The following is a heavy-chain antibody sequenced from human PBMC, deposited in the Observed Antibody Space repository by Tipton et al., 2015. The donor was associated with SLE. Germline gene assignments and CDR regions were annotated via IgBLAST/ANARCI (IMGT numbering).Heavy chain of an antibody. Sequence: QLVQSGAEVKQPGSSVKVSCKASGGTFTSYGITWVRQAPGQGLEWMGWISAYNGNTNYAQNLQGRVTMTTDTSTSTAYMELRSPRSDGRAVYYCARDRSPLMDYWGQGTLVTVSS. CDR1: GGTFTSYG. CDR2: ISAYNGNT. CDR3: ARDRSPLMDY. D-gene: IGHD2-8*01. V-gene: IGHV1-18*01. J-gene: IGHJ4*02.